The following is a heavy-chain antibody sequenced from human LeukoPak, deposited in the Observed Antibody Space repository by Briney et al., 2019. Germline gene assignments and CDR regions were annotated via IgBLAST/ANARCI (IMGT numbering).Heavy chain of an antibody. D-gene: IGHD5-18*01. CDR3: TTAPKDTAMVMDYFDY. J-gene: IGHJ4*02. CDR2: IKSKTDGGTT. Sequence: PGGSLRLPCAASGFTFSNAWMSWVRQAPGKELEWVGRIKSKTDGGTTDYAAPVKGRFTISRDDSKNTLYLQMNSLKTEDTAVYYCTTAPKDTAMVMDYFDYWGQGTLVTVSS. V-gene: IGHV3-15*01. CDR1: GFTFSNAW.